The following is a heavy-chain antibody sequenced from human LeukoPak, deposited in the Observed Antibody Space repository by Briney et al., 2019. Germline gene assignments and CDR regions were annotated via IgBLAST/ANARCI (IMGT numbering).Heavy chain of an antibody. J-gene: IGHJ3*02. CDR1: GFTFSNYG. V-gene: IGHV3-23*01. CDR2: ISGSGGTT. CDR3: AKNGAVIKAFDI. D-gene: IGHD3-3*01. Sequence: GGSLRLSCAASGFTFSNYGMSWVRRAPGKGLEWVSVISGSGGTTYYADSVKGRFTISRDNPKNTLHLQMNSLRAEDTAVYYCAKNGAVIKAFDIWGQGTMVTVSS.